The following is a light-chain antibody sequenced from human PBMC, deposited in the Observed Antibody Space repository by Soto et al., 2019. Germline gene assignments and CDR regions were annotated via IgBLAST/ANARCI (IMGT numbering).Light chain of an antibody. V-gene: IGLV2-8*01. CDR2: EVS. J-gene: IGLJ1*01. Sequence: QSVLTQPPSASGSPGQSVTISCTGTSSDVGGYNYVSWYQQHPGKAPKLMIYEVSKRPSGVPDRFSGSKSGNTASLTVSGLQAEDEADYYCSSYAGSNTHVFGTGTKVTVL. CDR3: SSYAGSNTHV. CDR1: SSDVGGYNY.